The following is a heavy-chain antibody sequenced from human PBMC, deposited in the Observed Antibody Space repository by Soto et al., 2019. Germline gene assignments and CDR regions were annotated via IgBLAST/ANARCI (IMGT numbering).Heavy chain of an antibody. V-gene: IGHV3-21*01. Sequence: GGSLRLSCAASGFTFSSYGMNWVRQAPGKGLEWVSSISSSSSYIYYADSVKGRFTISRDNAKNSLYLQMNSLRAEDTAVYYCARDEQWLAGSFDYWGQGTLVTVSS. J-gene: IGHJ4*02. CDR2: ISSSSSYI. CDR3: ARDEQWLAGSFDY. CDR1: GFTFSSYG. D-gene: IGHD6-19*01.